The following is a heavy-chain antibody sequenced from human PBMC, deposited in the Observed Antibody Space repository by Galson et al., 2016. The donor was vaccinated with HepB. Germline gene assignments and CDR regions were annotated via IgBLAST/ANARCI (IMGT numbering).Heavy chain of an antibody. CDR2: IWYDGSVK. Sequence: SLRLSCAASGFTFSSYGMHWVRQAPGEGLEWVAVIWYDGSVKFYADSVKGRFTISRDSSRNTVYLPMNSLRAEDTAVYYCARDGEYMGRPSNPYYNYWYLDVWGKGATGTVSS. J-gene: IGHJ6*03. CDR1: GFTFSSYG. V-gene: IGHV3-33*01. D-gene: IGHD3-10*01. CDR3: ARDGEYMGRPSNPYYNYWYLDV.